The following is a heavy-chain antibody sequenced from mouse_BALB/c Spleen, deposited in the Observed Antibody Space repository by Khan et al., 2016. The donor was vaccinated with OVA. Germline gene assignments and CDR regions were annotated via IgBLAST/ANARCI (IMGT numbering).Heavy chain of an antibody. CDR2: INPYNGGT. Sequence: VQLQQSGPELVKPGASMKISCKASGYSFTDYTMNWVKQSHGKSLEWIGLINPYNGGTSDNQKLKGKATLTVDKSSSTVYMELLSLTSGDSAVYYCARSGYGGFSYWGQGTLVTVSA. D-gene: IGHD1-2*01. CDR1: GYSFTDYT. V-gene: IGHV1S135*01. J-gene: IGHJ3*01. CDR3: ARSGYGGFSY.